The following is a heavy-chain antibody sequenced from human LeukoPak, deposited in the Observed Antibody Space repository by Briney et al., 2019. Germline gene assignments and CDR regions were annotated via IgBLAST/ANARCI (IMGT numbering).Heavy chain of an antibody. J-gene: IGHJ3*02. D-gene: IGHD2-8*01. CDR2: IYYGGST. V-gene: IGHV4-39*07. CDR3: ARVGAYCTNGVCFDAFDI. Sequence: PSETLSLTCTVSGGSISSSRYYWGWIRQPPGKGLEWIGSIYYGGSTYHNPSLKSRVTISVDTSKNQFSLKLSSVTAADTAVYYCARVGAYCTNGVCFDAFDIWGQGTMVTVSS. CDR1: GGSISSSRYY.